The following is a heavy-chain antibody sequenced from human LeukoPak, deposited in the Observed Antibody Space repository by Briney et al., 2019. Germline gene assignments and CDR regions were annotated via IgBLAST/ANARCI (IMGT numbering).Heavy chain of an antibody. V-gene: IGHV3-21*01. J-gene: IGHJ4*02. CDR2: ISTSSYYI. CDR1: GFTIRSYS. D-gene: IGHD1-26*01. CDR3: ARDASGSSTGLIDS. Sequence: GGSLRLSCAASGFTIRSYSMNWVRQAPGKGLEWVSYISTSSYYIYYADSVKGRFTISRDDANNSLFLQMNSLRAEDTAIYYCARDASGSSTGLIDSWGQGTLVTVSS.